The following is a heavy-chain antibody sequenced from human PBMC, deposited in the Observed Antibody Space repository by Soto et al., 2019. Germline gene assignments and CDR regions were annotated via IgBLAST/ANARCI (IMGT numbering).Heavy chain of an antibody. CDR1: GFTFGSYA. D-gene: IGHD2-15*01. Sequence: GGSLRLSCAACGFTFGSYAMTWVRQAPGKGLEWVSSISGRGDNTYYADSVKGRFTISRDNSKNTLFLQMTSLRADDTAVYYCAKDRGTGYCSGGSCYPLDYWGPGTLVTVSS. J-gene: IGHJ4*02. V-gene: IGHV3-23*01. CDR2: ISGRGDNT. CDR3: AKDRGTGYCSGGSCYPLDY.